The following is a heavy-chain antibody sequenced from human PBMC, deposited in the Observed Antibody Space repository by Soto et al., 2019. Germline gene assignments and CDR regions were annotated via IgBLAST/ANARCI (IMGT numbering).Heavy chain of an antibody. V-gene: IGHV1-18*01. Sequence: ASVKVSCKSSGYTFISHSITWVRQAPGQGLEWMGRISAYNGNTDCAQKFQCRXTLATDTSTSTAYMERRSLRVEDTAVYYCARDSQGEPAVPPGYHYFGMDVWGQGTKVTVSS. CDR3: ARDSQGEPAVPPGYHYFGMDV. J-gene: IGHJ6*02. CDR2: ISAYNGNT. CDR1: GYTFISHS. D-gene: IGHD2-2*01.